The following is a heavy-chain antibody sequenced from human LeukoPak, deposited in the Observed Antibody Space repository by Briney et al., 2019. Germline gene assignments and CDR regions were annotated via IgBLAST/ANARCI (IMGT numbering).Heavy chain of an antibody. J-gene: IGHJ4*02. CDR2: INPNSGGT. CDR3: ARDLRAAAGQYYFDY. CDR1: GYTFTGYY. V-gene: IGHV1-2*02. Sequence: GASVKVSCKASGYTFTGYYMHWVRQAPGQGLEWMRWINPNSGGTNYAQKFQGRVTMTRDTSISTAYMELSRPRSDDTAVYYCARDLRAAAGQYYFDYWGQGTLVTVSS. D-gene: IGHD6-13*01.